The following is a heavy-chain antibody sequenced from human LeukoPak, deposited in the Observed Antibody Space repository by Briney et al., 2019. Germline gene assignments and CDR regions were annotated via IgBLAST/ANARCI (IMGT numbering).Heavy chain of an antibody. D-gene: IGHD6-19*01. CDR3: ASARRWLVRVDAFDI. V-gene: IGHV3-48*01. Sequence: GGSLRLSCAASGFTFSSYSMNWVRQAPGKGLEWVSYISSSSSTIYYADSVKGRFTISRDNSKNTLYLQMGSLRAEDMAVYYCASARRWLVRVDAFDIWGQGTMVTVSS. CDR2: ISSSSSTI. J-gene: IGHJ3*02. CDR1: GFTFSSYS.